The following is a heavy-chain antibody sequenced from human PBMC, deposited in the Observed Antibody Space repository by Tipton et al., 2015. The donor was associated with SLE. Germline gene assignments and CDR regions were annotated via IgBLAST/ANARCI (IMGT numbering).Heavy chain of an antibody. Sequence: TLSLTCAVYGGSFSGYYWSWIRQPPGKGLEWIGEINHSGSTNYNPSLKSRVTISVDTSKNQFSLKLSSVTAADTAVYYCARGGGSCKHWGQGTLVTVSS. CDR2: INHSGST. D-gene: IGHD2-15*01. CDR3: ARGGGSCKH. J-gene: IGHJ1*01. V-gene: IGHV4-34*01. CDR1: GGSFSGYY.